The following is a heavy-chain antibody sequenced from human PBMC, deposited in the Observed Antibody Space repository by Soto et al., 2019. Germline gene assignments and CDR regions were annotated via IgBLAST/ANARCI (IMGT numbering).Heavy chain of an antibody. CDR1: GGSISSYY. CDR3: ARRYYDILTGYSYYFDY. J-gene: IGHJ4*02. V-gene: IGHV4-59*08. D-gene: IGHD3-9*01. Sequence: PSETLSLTCTVSGGSISSYYWSWIRQPPGKGLEWIGYIYYSGSTNYNPSLKSRVTISVDTSKNQFSLKLSSVTAADTAVYYCARRYYDILTGYSYYFDYWGQGTLVTVSS. CDR2: IYYSGST.